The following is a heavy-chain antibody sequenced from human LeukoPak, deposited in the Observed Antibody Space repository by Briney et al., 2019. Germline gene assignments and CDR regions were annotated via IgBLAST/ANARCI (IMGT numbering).Heavy chain of an antibody. CDR3: TRVAAGQRYYYYMDV. D-gene: IGHD6-13*01. CDR2: IRSKAYGGTT. J-gene: IGHJ6*03. CDR1: GFTFGDYV. V-gene: IGHV3-49*04. Sequence: GGSLRLSCTASGFTFGDYVMSWVRQAPGKGLEWVGFIRSKAYGGTTKNAASVKGRFTISRDDSKSIAYLQMNSLKTEDTAVYFCTRVAAGQRYYYYMDVWGKGTTVTISS.